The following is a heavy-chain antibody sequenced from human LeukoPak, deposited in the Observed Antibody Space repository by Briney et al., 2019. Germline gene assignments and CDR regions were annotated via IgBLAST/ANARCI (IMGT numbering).Heavy chain of an antibody. CDR3: TRSVRDGSIDY. CDR1: GYTFTVYY. Sequence: GASVKVSCKASGYTFTVYYLHWVRQAPGQGLEWMGWMNPNSGKTGYAQKFQGRVSMTRSTSISTAYMELSSLRSEDTAVYYCTRSVRDGSIDYWGQGTLVTVSS. D-gene: IGHD5-24*01. V-gene: IGHV1-8*02. CDR2: MNPNSGKT. J-gene: IGHJ4*02.